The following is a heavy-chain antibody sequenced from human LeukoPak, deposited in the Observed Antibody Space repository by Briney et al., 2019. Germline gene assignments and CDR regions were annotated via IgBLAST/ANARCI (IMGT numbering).Heavy chain of an antibody. CDR3: ARLGFCRGDNCLDDY. J-gene: IGHJ4*02. D-gene: IGHD2-15*01. CDR2: IFYTGGT. CDR1: GGSISPYY. V-gene: IGHV4-59*08. Sequence: SETLSLTCTVSGGSISPYYWSWIRQPPGKGLEYIGYIFYTGGTNYNPSLKSRVTVSLDTSKNQFSLKLSSVTAADTPVYYCARLGFCRGDNCLDDYWGQGTLVTVSS.